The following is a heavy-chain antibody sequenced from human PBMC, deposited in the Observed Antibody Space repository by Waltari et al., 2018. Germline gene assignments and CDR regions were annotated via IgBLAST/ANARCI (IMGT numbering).Heavy chain of an antibody. CDR2: IYYSGRT. CDR1: GGSISSSSYY. D-gene: IGHD4-4*01. CDR3: ARIYHDYSNGVDY. V-gene: IGHV4-39*01. J-gene: IGHJ4*02. Sequence: QLQLQESGPGLVKPSETLSLTCTVSGGSISSSSYYWGWIRQPPGKGLEWIGSIYYSGRTYYNPSRKSQVTIAVDTSKNQFSLKLSSVTAADTAVYYCARIYHDYSNGVDYWGQGTLVTVSS.